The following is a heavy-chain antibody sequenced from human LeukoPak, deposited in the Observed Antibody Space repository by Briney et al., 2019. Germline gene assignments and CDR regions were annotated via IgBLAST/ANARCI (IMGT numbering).Heavy chain of an antibody. CDR3: ARPRLEYCSGGSCFDAFDI. D-gene: IGHD2-15*01. V-gene: IGHV3-23*01. J-gene: IGHJ3*02. CDR1: GFPLSNYA. CDR2: ISGSGSTT. Sequence: GGSLRLSCVASGFPLSNYAMNRVRQAPGKGLEWVSAISGSGSTTYYADSVKGRFTISRDNSKNTLFLQMNSLTAEDTAIYSCARPRLEYCSGGSCFDAFDIWGQGTMVTVSS.